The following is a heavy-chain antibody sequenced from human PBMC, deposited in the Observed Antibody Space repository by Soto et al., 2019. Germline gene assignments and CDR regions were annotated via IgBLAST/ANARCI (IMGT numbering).Heavy chain of an antibody. CDR3: DRDRSNSPDFSDG. Sequence: PSETLSLTCSVSGGSINSDEYYWSWILHPPGEGLEWIGHIYYTGSTSYNPSLKGRLTISVDTSKNQFSLKLSSVSAADTAVYYCDRDRSNSPDFSDGWGQGTLVNASS. V-gene: IGHV4-30-4*01. D-gene: IGHD1-1*01. CDR2: IYYTGST. J-gene: IGHJ4*02. CDR1: GGSINSDEYY.